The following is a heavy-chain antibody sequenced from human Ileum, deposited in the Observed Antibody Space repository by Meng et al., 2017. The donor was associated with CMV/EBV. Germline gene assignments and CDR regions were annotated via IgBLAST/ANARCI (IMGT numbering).Heavy chain of an antibody. V-gene: IGHV1-2*06. J-gene: IGHJ4*02. CDR3: ARVTTAYSSHWYKYFDY. CDR1: YPFTGYD. Sequence: YPFTGYDLPWVRQAPGQGLEWMGRISPKTGDTLFAQKFQGRVTLTSDTSVSTAYMELTRLSSDDTAVYYCARVTTAYSSHWYKYFDYWGQGTLVTVSS. D-gene: IGHD6-19*01. CDR2: ISPKTGDT.